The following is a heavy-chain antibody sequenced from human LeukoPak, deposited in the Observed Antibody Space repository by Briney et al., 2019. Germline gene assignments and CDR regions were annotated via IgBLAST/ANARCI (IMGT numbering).Heavy chain of an antibody. J-gene: IGHJ4*02. V-gene: IGHV4-59*12. CDR3: ARRLLCSNSLDS. CDR2: ISYTGST. D-gene: IGHD2-15*01. Sequence: PSETLSLTCTVPGGFISSYYWSWIRQPPGMGLEWIGYISYTGSTDYNPSLKSRVTISMDTSKNQFSLRLSSVTAADTAVYYCARRLLCSNSLDSWGQGTLVTVSS. CDR1: GGFISSYY.